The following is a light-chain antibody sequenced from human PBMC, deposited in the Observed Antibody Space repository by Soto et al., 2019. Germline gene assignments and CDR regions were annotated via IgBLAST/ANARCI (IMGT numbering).Light chain of an antibody. J-gene: IGKJ4*01. CDR1: QSISSY. CDR2: AAS. V-gene: IGKV1-39*01. Sequence: DVQATHSPAALSASVVDRFTITCRASQSISSYLNWYQQKPGKAPKXXMYAASSLQSGVPSRFSGSGSGPDFTLTISSLQTEDFATYYCQQSYSTTLTFGGGTKVDIK. CDR3: QQSYSTTLT.